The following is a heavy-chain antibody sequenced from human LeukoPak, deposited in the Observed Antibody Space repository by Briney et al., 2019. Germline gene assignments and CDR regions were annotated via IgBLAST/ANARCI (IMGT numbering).Heavy chain of an antibody. V-gene: IGHV5-51*01. J-gene: IGHJ4*02. CDR2: IYPGDSDT. D-gene: IGHD2-8*02. Sequence: GESLKISCKASGYSFTTYWIGWVRQMPGKGLEWMGIIYPGDSDTRYGPSFQGQVTISADKATSTAYLQWSSLKASDTAMYYCARWLGGGTGFLDYWGQGTLVTVSS. CDR1: GYSFTTYW. CDR3: ARWLGGGTGFLDY.